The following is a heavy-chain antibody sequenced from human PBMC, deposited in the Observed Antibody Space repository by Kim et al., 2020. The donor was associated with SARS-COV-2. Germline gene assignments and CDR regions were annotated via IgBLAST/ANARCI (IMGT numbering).Heavy chain of an antibody. CDR3: AKDITMIVVASGAFDI. J-gene: IGHJ3*02. CDR1: GFTFSSYG. Sequence: GGSLRLSCAASGFTFSSYGMHWVRQAPVKGLEWVAVIWYDGSNKYYADSVKGRFTISRDNSKNTLYLQMNSLRAEDTAVYYCAKDITMIVVASGAFDIWGQGTMVTVSS. D-gene: IGHD3-22*01. CDR2: IWYDGSNK. V-gene: IGHV3-33*06.